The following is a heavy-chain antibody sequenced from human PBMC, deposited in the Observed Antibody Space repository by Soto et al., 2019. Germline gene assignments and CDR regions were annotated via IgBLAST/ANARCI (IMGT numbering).Heavy chain of an antibody. CDR2: VNPIVSMS. CDR3: ASSYGSGYLAFDY. Sequence: QVQLVQSGAEVKRPGSSVKVSCKASGDTFNFYAINWVRQAPGLGLEWMGRVNPIVSMSNYAQKFQGRVTMTADKSTSTAYMELSSLRSEDTAIYYFASSYGSGYLAFDYWGQGALVTVSS. J-gene: IGHJ4*02. D-gene: IGHD3-10*01. CDR1: GDTFNFYA. V-gene: IGHV1-69*02.